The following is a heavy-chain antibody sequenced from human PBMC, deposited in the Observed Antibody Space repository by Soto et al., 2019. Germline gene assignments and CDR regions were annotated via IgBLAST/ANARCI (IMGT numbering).Heavy chain of an antibody. CDR3: ANVFGGSGGGSGSYYY. CDR1: GFTFSSYA. CDR2: ISGSGGST. J-gene: IGHJ4*02. D-gene: IGHD3-10*01. V-gene: IGHV3-23*01. Sequence: EVQLLESGGGLVQPGGSLRLSCAASGFTFSSYAMSWVRQAPGKGLEWVSAISGSGGSTYYADSVKGRFTISRDNSKNTLYLQMNSLRAEDTAVYYCANVFGGSGGGSGSYYYWGQGTLVTVSS.